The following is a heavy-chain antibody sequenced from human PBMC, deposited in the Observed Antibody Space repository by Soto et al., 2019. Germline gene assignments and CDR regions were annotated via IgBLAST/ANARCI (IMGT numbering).Heavy chain of an antibody. CDR1: GFTFSSYS. V-gene: IGHV3-48*02. J-gene: IGHJ4*02. Sequence: GGSLRLSCAASGFTFSSYSMNWVRQAPGKGLEWVSYISSSSSTIYYADSVKGRFTISRDNAKNSLYLQMNSLRDEDTAVHYCARDGAEMGPYSYYFDYWGQGTLVTVSS. CDR2: ISSSSSTI. D-gene: IGHD2-21*01. CDR3: ARDGAEMGPYSYYFDY.